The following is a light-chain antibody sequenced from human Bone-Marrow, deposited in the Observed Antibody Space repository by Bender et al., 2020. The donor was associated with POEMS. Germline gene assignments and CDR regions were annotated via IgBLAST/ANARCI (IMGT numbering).Light chain of an antibody. Sequence: QSVLTQPPSVSGTPGQRVTISCSGSGSNIGGYPVNWYQHLPGTAPRLLIYTNNKRPSGVPDRFSGSKSGTSASLAITGLQSDDEAIYFCVAWDASLNGWVFGGGTKLTAL. V-gene: IGLV1-44*01. CDR2: TNN. CDR1: GSNIGGYP. CDR3: VAWDASLNGWV. J-gene: IGLJ3*02.